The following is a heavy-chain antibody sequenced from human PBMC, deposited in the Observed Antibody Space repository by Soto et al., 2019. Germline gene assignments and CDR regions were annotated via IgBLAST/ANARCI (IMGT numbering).Heavy chain of an antibody. V-gene: IGHV2-5*02. D-gene: IGHD6-19*01. CDR2: IYWDDNN. J-gene: IGHJ4*02. Sequence: QITLKESGPTLVKPTQTLTLTCTFSGFSLTSTAVGVNWIRQPPGKALEWLALIYWDDNNQYNPSLKSRLTGTKDTSKNQVVLTMTNMGPVDTATYYCAHGSGWLSDYWGQGTLVTVSS. CDR1: GFSLTSTAVG. CDR3: AHGSGWLSDY.